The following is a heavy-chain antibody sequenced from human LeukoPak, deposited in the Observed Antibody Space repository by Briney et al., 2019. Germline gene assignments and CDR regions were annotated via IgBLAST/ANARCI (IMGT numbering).Heavy chain of an antibody. V-gene: IGHV1-69-2*01. CDR3: ATSTINGVSNY. CDR1: GYTFTDYY. Sequence: ATVKISCTASGYTFTDYYMHWVQQAPGKGLEWMGRVDPEDGETRYAEKFQGRVTMTADTSTETAYMELSSLRSEDTAVYYCATSTINGVSNYWGQGTLVTVSS. J-gene: IGHJ4*02. CDR2: VDPEDGET. D-gene: IGHD2-8*01.